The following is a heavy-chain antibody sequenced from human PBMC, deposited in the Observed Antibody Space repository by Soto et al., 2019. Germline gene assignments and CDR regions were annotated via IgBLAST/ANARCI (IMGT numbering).Heavy chain of an antibody. CDR3: ARQTGSYYYYMDV. CDR1: GGSISSSSYY. J-gene: IGHJ6*03. V-gene: IGHV4-39*01. Sequence: SETLSLTCTVSGGSISSSSYYWGWIRQPPGKGLEWIGSIYYSGSTYYNPSLKSRVTISVDTSKNQFSLKLGSVTAADTAVYYCARQTGSYYYYMDVWGKGTTVTVSS. CDR2: IYYSGST.